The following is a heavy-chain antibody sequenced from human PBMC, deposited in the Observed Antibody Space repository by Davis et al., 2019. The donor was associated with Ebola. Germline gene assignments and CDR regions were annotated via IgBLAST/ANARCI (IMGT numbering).Heavy chain of an antibody. V-gene: IGHV4-30-2*01. D-gene: IGHD3-22*01. CDR2: IYHSGST. J-gene: IGHJ4*02. Sequence: PSETLSLTCAVSGGSISSGGYSWSWIRQPPGKGLEWIGYIYHSGSTYYNPSLKSRVTISVDRSKNQFSLKLSSVTAADTAVYYCASAYYYDSSTLEYWGQGTLVTVSS. CDR3: ASAYYYDSSTLEY. CDR1: GGSISSGGYS.